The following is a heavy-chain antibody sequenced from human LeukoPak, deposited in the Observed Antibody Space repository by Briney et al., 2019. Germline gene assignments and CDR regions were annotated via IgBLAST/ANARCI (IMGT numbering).Heavy chain of an antibody. CDR1: GGTFSSYA. D-gene: IGHD6-19*01. CDR3: ARIAVAGTGYFDY. V-gene: IGHV1-69*04. Sequence: GASVKVSCKASGGTFSSYAISWVRQAPGQGFEWMGRIIPILGIANYAQKFQGRVTITADKSTSTAYMELSSLRSEDTAVYYCARIAVAGTGYFDYWGQGTLVTVSS. J-gene: IGHJ4*02. CDR2: IIPILGIA.